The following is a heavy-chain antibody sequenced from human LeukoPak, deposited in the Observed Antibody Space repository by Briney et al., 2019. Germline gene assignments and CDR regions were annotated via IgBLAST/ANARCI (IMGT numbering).Heavy chain of an antibody. CDR2: IIPIFGTA. CDR1: GGTFSSYA. CDR3: AKAQDGYNLGAFDI. D-gene: IGHD5-24*01. V-gene: IGHV1-69*05. Sequence: SVKVSCKASGGTFSSYAISWVGQAPGQGLEWMGRIIPIFGTANYAQKFQGRVTITTDESTSTAYMELSSLRSEDTAVYNCAKAQDGYNLGAFDIWGQGTMVTVSS. J-gene: IGHJ3*02.